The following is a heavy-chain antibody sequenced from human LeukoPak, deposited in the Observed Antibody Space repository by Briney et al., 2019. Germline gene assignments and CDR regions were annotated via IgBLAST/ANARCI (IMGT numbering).Heavy chain of an antibody. J-gene: IGHJ4*02. CDR2: INSNGGST. CDR3: VKDGPGVYDY. CDR1: GFTFSTSA. Sequence: GGSLRLSCSASGFTFSTSAMHWVRQAPGKRLEYVSSINSNGGSTYQADSVKGRSTISRDNSKNTLYLQMSSLRDEDTAVYYCVKDGPGVYDYWGQGTLVTVSS. D-gene: IGHD1-14*01. V-gene: IGHV3-64D*09.